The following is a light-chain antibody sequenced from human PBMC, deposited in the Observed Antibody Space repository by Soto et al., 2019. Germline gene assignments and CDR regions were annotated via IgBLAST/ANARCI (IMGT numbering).Light chain of an antibody. CDR2: AAS. V-gene: IGKV1-16*02. Sequence: DIQMTQSPSSLSASVGDTVTITCRASQDIGNFFAWFQQKPGTAPKSLISAASSLQSGVPSKFSVSVSGTDINLTINSLQPEDVATYYCQQYHSWPATFGGGTKVEI. J-gene: IGKJ4*01. CDR1: QDIGNF. CDR3: QQYHSWPAT.